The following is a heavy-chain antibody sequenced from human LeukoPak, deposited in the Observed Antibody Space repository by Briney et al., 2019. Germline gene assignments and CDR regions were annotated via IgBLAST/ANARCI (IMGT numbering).Heavy chain of an antibody. V-gene: IGHV3-30*04. D-gene: IGHD6-19*01. CDR1: GFTFSSYA. CDR3: AKDKSGSGWYLSGESLFDY. CDR2: ISYDGSNK. Sequence: PGGSLRLSCAASGFTFSSYAMHWVRQAPGKGLEWVAVISYDGSNKYYADSVKGRFTISRANAKNTLYLQMNSLRAEDTAVYYCAKDKSGSGWYLSGESLFDYWGQGTLVTVSS. J-gene: IGHJ4*02.